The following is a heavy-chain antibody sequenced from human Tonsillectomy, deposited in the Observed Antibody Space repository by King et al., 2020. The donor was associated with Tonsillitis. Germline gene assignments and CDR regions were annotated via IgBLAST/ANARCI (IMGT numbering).Heavy chain of an antibody. Sequence: HVQLVESGGGVVQPGRSLRLSCAASGFTFSIYGMHWGRQAPGKGLEWVAVISYDGSNKYYADSVKGRFTISRDNSKNTLYLQMNSLKAEDTAVYYCAKTSPYGGYAPAFDYWGQGTLVTVSS. D-gene: IGHD5-12*01. CDR2: ISYDGSNK. J-gene: IGHJ4*02. CDR3: AKTSPYGGYAPAFDY. CDR1: GFTFSIYG. V-gene: IGHV3-30*18.